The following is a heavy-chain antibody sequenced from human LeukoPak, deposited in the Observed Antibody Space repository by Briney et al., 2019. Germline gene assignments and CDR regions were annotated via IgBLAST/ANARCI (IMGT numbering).Heavy chain of an antibody. CDR1: GYSINNNYY. CDR3: ARARAVTDRKYYYYYMDV. Sequence: SETLSLTCTVSGYSINNNYYWDWIRQPPGKGLDWIASIYHSGKTYYNPALKSRVTISVDTSKNQFSLKLSSVTAADTAVYYCARARAVTDRKYYYYYMDVWGKGTTVTVSS. V-gene: IGHV4-38-2*02. CDR2: IYHSGKT. J-gene: IGHJ6*03. D-gene: IGHD4-11*01.